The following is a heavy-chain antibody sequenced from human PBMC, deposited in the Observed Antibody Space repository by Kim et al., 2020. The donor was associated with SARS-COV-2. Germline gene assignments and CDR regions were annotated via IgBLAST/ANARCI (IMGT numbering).Heavy chain of an antibody. CDR3: TTAGYSSGWYGRGIRYYYGMDV. CDR2: IKSKTDGGTT. J-gene: IGHJ6*02. V-gene: IGHV3-15*01. D-gene: IGHD6-19*01. Sequence: GGSLRLSCAASGFTFSNAWMSWVRQAPGKGLEWVGRIKSKTDGGTTDYAAPVKGRFTISRDDSKNTLYLQMNSLKTEDTAVYYCTTAGYSSGWYGRGIRYYYGMDVWGQGTTVTVSS. CDR1: GFTFSNAW.